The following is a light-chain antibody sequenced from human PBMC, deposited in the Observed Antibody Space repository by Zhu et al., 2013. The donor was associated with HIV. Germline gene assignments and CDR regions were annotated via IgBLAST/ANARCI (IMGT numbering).Light chain of an antibody. CDR3: QQYGSSPLT. V-gene: IGKV3-20*01. Sequence: EIVLTQSPGTLSLSPGERATLSCRASQTIGKDYLAWYQHKPGQAPRLLIYDASRRTTGIPDRFSGSGSGTDFTLTISRLEPEDLAVYYCQQYGSSPLTFGGGT. CDR2: DAS. CDR1: QTIGKDY. J-gene: IGKJ4*01.